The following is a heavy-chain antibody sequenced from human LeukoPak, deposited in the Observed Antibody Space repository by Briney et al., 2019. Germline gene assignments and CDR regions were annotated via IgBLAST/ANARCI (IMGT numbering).Heavy chain of an antibody. Sequence: ASVTVSYKASGYTFTSYDINWVRQATGQGLEWMGWMNPNSGNTGYAQKFQGRVTMTRNTSISTAYMELSSLRSEDTAVYYCARGGSVVVTAGYYYYYYGMDVWGQGTTVTVSS. D-gene: IGHD2-21*02. CDR2: MNPNSGNT. CDR1: GYTFTSYD. CDR3: ARGGSVVVTAGYYYYYYGMDV. V-gene: IGHV1-8*01. J-gene: IGHJ6*02.